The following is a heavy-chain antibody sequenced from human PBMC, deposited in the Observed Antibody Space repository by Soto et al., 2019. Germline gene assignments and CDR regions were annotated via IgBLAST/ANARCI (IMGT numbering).Heavy chain of an antibody. D-gene: IGHD6-13*01. CDR2: ISGSGGST. V-gene: IGHV3-23*01. CDR1: GFTFGSYA. Sequence: GGSLRLSCAASGFTFGSYAMSWVRQAPGKGLEWVSAISGSGGSTYYADSVKGRFTISRDNSKNTLFLQMNSLRDEDTAIYYCAKDGLSDSPSAIDYWGQGTRVTVSS. J-gene: IGHJ4*02. CDR3: AKDGLSDSPSAIDY.